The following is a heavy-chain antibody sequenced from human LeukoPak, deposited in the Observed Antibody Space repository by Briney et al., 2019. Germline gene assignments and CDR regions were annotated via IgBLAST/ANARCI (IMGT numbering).Heavy chain of an antibody. V-gene: IGHV4-39*07. CDR3: AGTRYSSSWYMGGAFDI. Sequence: PSETLSLTCTVSGGSISSSSYYWGWIRQPPGKGLEWIGSIYYSGSTYYNPSLKSRVTISVDTSKNQFSLKLSSVTAADTAVYYCAGTRYSSSWYMGGAFDIWGQGTMVPVSS. D-gene: IGHD6-13*01. CDR2: IYYSGST. CDR1: GGSISSSSYY. J-gene: IGHJ3*02.